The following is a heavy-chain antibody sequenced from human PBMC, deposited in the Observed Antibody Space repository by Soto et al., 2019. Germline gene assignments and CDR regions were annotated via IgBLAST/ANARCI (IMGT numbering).Heavy chain of an antibody. J-gene: IGHJ6*02. CDR3: ARDVPLNYYDSTYSYYAMDV. CDR2: IIPFFKAT. CDR1: GGTFSSQA. D-gene: IGHD3-22*01. V-gene: IGHV1-69*01. Sequence: QVQLVQSGAEVKKPGSSVKVSCKASGGTFSSQALSWVRQAPGQGPEWMGGIIPFFKATNYAQKFQGRVTITADESTSTAYMDLSSLRSEDTAVYYCARDVPLNYYDSTYSYYAMDVWGQGTTVTVSS.